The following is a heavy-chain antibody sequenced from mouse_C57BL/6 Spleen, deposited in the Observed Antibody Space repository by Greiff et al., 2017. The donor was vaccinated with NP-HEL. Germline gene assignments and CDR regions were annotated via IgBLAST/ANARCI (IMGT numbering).Heavy chain of an antibody. CDR1: GYSITSGYY. CDR2: ISYDGSN. D-gene: IGHD4-1*01. Sequence: EVKLQESGPGLVKPSQSLSLTCSVTGYSITSGYYWNWIRQFPGNKLEWMGYISYDGSNNYNPSLKNRISITRDTSKNQFFLKLNSVTTEDTATYYCARGMGPWFAYWGQGTLVTVSA. J-gene: IGHJ3*01. CDR3: ARGMGPWFAY. V-gene: IGHV3-6*01.